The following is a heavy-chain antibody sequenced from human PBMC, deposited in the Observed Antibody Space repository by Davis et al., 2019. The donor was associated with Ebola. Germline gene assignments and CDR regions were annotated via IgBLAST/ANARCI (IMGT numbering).Heavy chain of an antibody. CDR3: ARQDTAMVMSSDY. D-gene: IGHD5-18*01. V-gene: IGHV5-51*01. CDR1: GDSFTNYW. J-gene: IGHJ4*02. Sequence: GESLKISCQGSGDSFTNYWIAWVRQMPGKGLEWMGIIYPGDSETRYSPSFLGQVTISADKSISTAYLQWSSLKASDTAMYYCARQDTAMVMSSDYWGQGTLVTVSS. CDR2: IYPGDSET.